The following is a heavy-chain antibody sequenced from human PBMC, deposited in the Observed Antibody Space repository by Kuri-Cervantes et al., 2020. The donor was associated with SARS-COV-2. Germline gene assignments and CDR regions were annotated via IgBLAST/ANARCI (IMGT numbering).Heavy chain of an antibody. V-gene: IGHV4-31*01. Sequence: SETLSLTCTVSGGSISSGGYYWSWIRQHPGKGLEWIGYIYYSGSTYYNPSLKSLVTISVDTSKNQFSLKLSSVTAADTAVYYCARGGTTTGHDNDPFDIWGQGTMVTVSS. J-gene: IGHJ3*02. D-gene: IGHD4-17*01. CDR3: ARGGTTTGHDNDPFDI. CDR2: IYYSGST. CDR1: GGSISSGGYY.